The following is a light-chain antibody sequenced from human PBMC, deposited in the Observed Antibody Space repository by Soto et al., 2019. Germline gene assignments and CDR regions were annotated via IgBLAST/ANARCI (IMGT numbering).Light chain of an antibody. Sequence: QSVLTQSPSASASLGASVKLTCTLSSGHSNYAIAWHQQQPEKGPRYLMKLNSDGSHSKGDGIPDRFSGSSSGAERYLTISCLQSEDEADYYCQTWGTGIQVFGGGTKLTVL. J-gene: IGLJ3*02. CDR3: QTWGTGIQV. CDR1: SGHSNYA. CDR2: LNSDGSH. V-gene: IGLV4-69*01.